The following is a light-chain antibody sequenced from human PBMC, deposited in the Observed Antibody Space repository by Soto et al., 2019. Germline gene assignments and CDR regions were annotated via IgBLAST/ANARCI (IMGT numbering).Light chain of an antibody. Sequence: QSALTQPASVSGSPGQSITISCTGTSSDVGGYNYVSWYQQHPGKAPTLMIYDVSNRPSGVSNRFSGSKSGNTASLTISGLQAEDEADYYCSSYTSSSTQLVFGGGTKLTVL. V-gene: IGLV2-14*01. CDR3: SSYTSSSTQLV. CDR1: SSDVGGYNY. J-gene: IGLJ2*01. CDR2: DVS.